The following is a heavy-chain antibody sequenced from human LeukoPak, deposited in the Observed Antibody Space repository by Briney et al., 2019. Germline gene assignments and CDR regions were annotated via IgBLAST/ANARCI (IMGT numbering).Heavy chain of an antibody. J-gene: IGHJ5*02. CDR3: ARGVPSYYGAGGFDP. CDR1: GGSISSGGYS. Sequence: SQTLSLTCAVSGGSISSGGYSWSWIRQPPGKGLEWIGYIYHSGSTYYNPSLKSRVTISVDTSKNQFSLKLSSVTAADTAVYYCARGVPSYYGAGGFDPWGQGTLVTVSS. CDR2: IYHSGST. D-gene: IGHD3-10*01. V-gene: IGHV4-30-2*01.